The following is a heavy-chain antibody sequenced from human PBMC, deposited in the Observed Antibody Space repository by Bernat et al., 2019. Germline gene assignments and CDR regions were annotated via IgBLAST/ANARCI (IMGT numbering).Heavy chain of an antibody. CDR3: ASEPPPTGDDY. CDR1: GFTFSSYA. J-gene: IGHJ4*02. D-gene: IGHD7-27*01. V-gene: IGHV3-30-3*01. CDR2: ISYDGSNK. Sequence: QVQLVESGGGVVQPGRSLRLSCAASGFTFSSYAMHWVRQAPGKGLEWVAVISYDGSNKYYADSAKGRFTISRDNSKNTLYLQMNSLRAEDTAVYYCASEPPPTGDDYWGQGTLVTVSS.